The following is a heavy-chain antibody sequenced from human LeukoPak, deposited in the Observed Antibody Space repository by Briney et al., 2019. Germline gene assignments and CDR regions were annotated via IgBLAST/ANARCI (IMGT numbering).Heavy chain of an antibody. CDR3: ARDLTKGATIKFPHL. CDR2: INPNSGGT. V-gene: IGHV1-2*02. J-gene: IGHJ4*02. D-gene: IGHD1-26*01. CDR1: GCTFTGYY. Sequence: ASVKVSCKASGCTFTGYYMHWVRQAPGQGLERMGWINPNSGGTNYAQKFQGRVTMTRDTSISTAYMELSRLRSDDTAVYYCARDLTKGATIKFPHLWGQGTLVTVSS.